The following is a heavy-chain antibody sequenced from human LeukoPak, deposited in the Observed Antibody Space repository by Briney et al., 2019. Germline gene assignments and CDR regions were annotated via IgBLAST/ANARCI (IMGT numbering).Heavy chain of an antibody. CDR2: ISYGGSNK. V-gene: IGHV3-30*04. CDR3: ARDEDIVVVVAARFDY. D-gene: IGHD2-15*01. CDR1: GFTFSSYA. Sequence: PGGSLRLSCAASGFTFSSYAMHWVRQAPGKGLEWVAVISYGGSNKYYADSVKGRFTISRDNSKNTLYLQMNSLRAEDTAVYYCARDEDIVVVVAARFDYWGQGTLVTVSS. J-gene: IGHJ4*02.